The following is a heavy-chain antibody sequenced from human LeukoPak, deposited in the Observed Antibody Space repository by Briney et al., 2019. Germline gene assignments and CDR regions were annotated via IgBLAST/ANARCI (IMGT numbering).Heavy chain of an antibody. J-gene: IGHJ4*02. Sequence: SETLSLTCTVSGGSISSGGYYWSWIRQHPGKGLEWIGYIYYSGSTYYNPSLKSRVTISVDTSKNQFSLKLSSVTAADTAVYYCATGYDSSGYYYVPFDHWGQGTLVAVSS. CDR2: IYYSGST. CDR3: ATGYDSSGYYYVPFDH. CDR1: GGSISSGGYY. D-gene: IGHD3-22*01. V-gene: IGHV4-31*03.